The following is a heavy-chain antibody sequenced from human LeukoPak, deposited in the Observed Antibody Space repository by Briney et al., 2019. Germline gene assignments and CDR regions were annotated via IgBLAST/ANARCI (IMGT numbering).Heavy chain of an antibody. V-gene: IGHV3-23*01. CDR1: GFTFSNYA. J-gene: IGHJ5*02. CDR2: ISGSGTNT. CDR3: AKGWIQLWPGGYNWFDP. Sequence: GRSLRLSCAASGFTFSNYAMNWVRQAPGKGLEWVSAISGSGTNTYYADSVKGRFTISRDNSKNTLYLQMNSLRAEDTAVYFCAKGWIQLWPGGYNWFDPWGQGTLVTVSS. D-gene: IGHD5-18*01.